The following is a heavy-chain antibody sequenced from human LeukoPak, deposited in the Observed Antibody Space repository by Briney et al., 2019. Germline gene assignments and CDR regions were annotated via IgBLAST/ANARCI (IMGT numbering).Heavy chain of an antibody. CDR1: GFSFSAYC. V-gene: IGHV3-7*01. CDR2: INPAGNET. J-gene: IGHJ4*02. CDR3: GGFGYVAAVDV. D-gene: IGHD2-15*01. Sequence: GGSLTLCCALSGFSFSAYCTRCARHPPGAGRGAVANINPAGNETYYVDPVKGLFSISKNNAKNLFSLQLSSRRAEDTAVYRWGGFGYVAAVDVWGQGTPVTVSS.